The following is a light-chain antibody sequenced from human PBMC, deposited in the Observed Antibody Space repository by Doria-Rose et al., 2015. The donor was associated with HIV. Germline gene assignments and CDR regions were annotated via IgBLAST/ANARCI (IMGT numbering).Light chain of an antibody. V-gene: IGKV4-1*01. CDR3: QQYYDAPS. J-gene: IGKJ3*01. CDR1: QSLLYTSKNY. CDR2: WAS. Sequence: DIQVTQSPESLGMSLGERATLNCKSNQSLLYTSKNYLAWYQQKLGQPPNLLIYWASTRQSGVPARFSGSGSGTDFTLTISSLEAEDVAVYYCQQYYDAPSFGPGTTVDIK.